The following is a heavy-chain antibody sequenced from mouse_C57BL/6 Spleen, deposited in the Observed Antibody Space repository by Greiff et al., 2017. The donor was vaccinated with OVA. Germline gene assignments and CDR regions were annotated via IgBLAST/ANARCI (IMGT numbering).Heavy chain of an antibody. V-gene: IGHV1-42*01. Sequence: EVKLQESGPELVKPGASVKISCKASGYSFTGYYMNWVKQSPEKSLEWIGEINPSTGGTTYNQKFKAKATLTVDKSSSTAYMQLKSLTSEDSAVYYCARVGGYYPSWFAYWGQGTLVTVSA. CDR2: INPSTGGT. D-gene: IGHD2-3*01. CDR3: ARVGGYYPSWFAY. CDR1: GYSFTGYY. J-gene: IGHJ3*01.